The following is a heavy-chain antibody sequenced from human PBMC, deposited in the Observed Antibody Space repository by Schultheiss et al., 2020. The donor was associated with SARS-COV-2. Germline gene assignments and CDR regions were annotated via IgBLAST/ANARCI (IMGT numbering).Heavy chain of an antibody. Sequence: GGSLRLSCAASGFTFSDYYMSWIRQAPGKGLEWVSYISSSGTTINYADSVKGRFTISRDNAKKSLYLQMNSLRDEDTAVYYCARDGPPAAWNSEYFQYWGQGTLVTVSS. CDR2: ISSSGTTI. CDR1: GFTFSDYY. D-gene: IGHD1-7*01. J-gene: IGHJ1*01. CDR3: ARDGPPAAWNSEYFQY. V-gene: IGHV3-11*04.